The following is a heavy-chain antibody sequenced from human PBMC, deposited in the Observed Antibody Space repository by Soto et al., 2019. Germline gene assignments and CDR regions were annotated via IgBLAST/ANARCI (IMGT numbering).Heavy chain of an antibody. CDR2: ISYDGSNK. CDR3: EKHYSKASYYYYYGMEV. Sequence: GGSVRRSCAASGFTFSSYVMHCVRQAPGKGLEWLAVISYDGSNKYYADSVKGRFTISIDNSKNTLYLQMNSLRAEETAVYYCEKHYSKASYYYYYGMEVWGQGTKVTVSS. J-gene: IGHJ6*02. CDR1: GFTFSSYV. V-gene: IGHV3-30*18. D-gene: IGHD4-4*01.